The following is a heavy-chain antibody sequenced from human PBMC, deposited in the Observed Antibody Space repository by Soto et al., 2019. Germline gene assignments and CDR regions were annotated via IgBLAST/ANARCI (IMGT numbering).Heavy chain of an antibody. J-gene: IGHJ3*02. D-gene: IGHD6-13*01. CDR3: AHRPYSSRFFDAFDI. Sequence: QITLKESGPTLVKPTQTLTLTCTFSGFSLSTSGVAVGWIRQPPGKALEWLALIYWDDDKRYSPSLKSRLTTTQDTSKKQVFLTMPNMDPVDTATYYCAHRPYSSRFFDAFDIWGQGTTVTVSS. V-gene: IGHV2-5*02. CDR1: GFSLSTSGVA. CDR2: IYWDDDK.